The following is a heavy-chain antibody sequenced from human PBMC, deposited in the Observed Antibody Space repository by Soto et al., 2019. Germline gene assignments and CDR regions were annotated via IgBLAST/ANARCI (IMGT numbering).Heavy chain of an antibody. CDR3: ARKQAGYFYGIDY. D-gene: IGHD3-10*01. CDR2: IYDSGST. V-gene: IGHV4-31*03. CDR1: GCSITSGGYY. Sequence: QVQLQESGPGLVKPSQTLSLTCTVSGCSITSGGYYWSWIRQHPGKGLEWLGYIYDSGSTFYNPSLKSRITLSVDTSKNQFSLKLSSVTVADTAVYFCARKQAGYFYGIDYWGQGTLVTVSS. J-gene: IGHJ4*02.